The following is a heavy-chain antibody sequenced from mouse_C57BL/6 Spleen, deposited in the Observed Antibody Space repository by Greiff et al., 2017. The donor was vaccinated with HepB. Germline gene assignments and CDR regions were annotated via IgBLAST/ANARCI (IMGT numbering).Heavy chain of an antibody. Sequence: VKLVESGPELVKPGASVKISCKASGYTFTDYYINWVKQRPGQGLEWIGWIFPGSGSTYYNEKFKGKATLTVDKSSSTAYMLLSSLTSEDSAVYFCARREDYPYAMDYWGQGTSVTVSS. CDR3: ARREDYPYAMDY. J-gene: IGHJ4*01. CDR1: GYTFTDYY. V-gene: IGHV1-75*01. CDR2: IFPGSGST. D-gene: IGHD5-5*01.